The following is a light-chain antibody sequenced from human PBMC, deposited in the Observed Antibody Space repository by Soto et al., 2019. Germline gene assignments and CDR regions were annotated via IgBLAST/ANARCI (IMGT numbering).Light chain of an antibody. V-gene: IGKV1-16*01. Sequence: DIQMTQSPSSLSASVGDRVTITCRASQGISNFLAWFQQKPGKAPKSLIYGASSLQSGVKSRFRRSGPRTHFTLTISSMQPEDFGTYYCQHYNGYPQTFGQGTRRDIK. J-gene: IGKJ5*01. CDR2: GAS. CDR3: QHYNGYPQT. CDR1: QGISNF.